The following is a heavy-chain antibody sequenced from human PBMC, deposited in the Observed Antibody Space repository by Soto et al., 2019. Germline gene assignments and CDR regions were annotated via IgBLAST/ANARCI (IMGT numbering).Heavy chain of an antibody. J-gene: IGHJ5*02. V-gene: IGHV1-8*01. Sequence: ASVKVSCKASGYTFTSYDINWVRQATGQGLEWMGWMNPNSGNTGYAQKFQGRVTMTRNTSISTAYMELSSLRSEDTAVYYCARGSIITFGGVIVSNWFDPWGQGTLVTVSS. CDR2: MNPNSGNT. D-gene: IGHD3-16*02. CDR1: GYTFTSYD. CDR3: ARGSIITFGGVIVSNWFDP.